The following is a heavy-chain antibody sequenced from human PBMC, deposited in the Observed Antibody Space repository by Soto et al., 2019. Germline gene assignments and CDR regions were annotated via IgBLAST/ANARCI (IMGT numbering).Heavy chain of an antibody. D-gene: IGHD6-19*01. Sequence: EVQLVESGGGLVKPGGSLRLSCAASGFTFSNAWMSWVRQAPGKGLEWVGRIKSKTDGGTTDYAAPVKGRFTISRDDSKNTLYLQMNSLKTEDTAVYYCTTGGWYGGVYYYYGMDVWGQGTTVTVSS. V-gene: IGHV3-15*01. CDR3: TTGGWYGGVYYYYGMDV. CDR2: IKSKTDGGTT. J-gene: IGHJ6*02. CDR1: GFTFSNAW.